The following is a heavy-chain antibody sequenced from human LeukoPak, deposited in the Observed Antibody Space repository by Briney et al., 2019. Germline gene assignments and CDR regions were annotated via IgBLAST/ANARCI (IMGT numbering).Heavy chain of an antibody. CDR3: AGGAVTHPDY. V-gene: IGHV3-48*01. Sequence: GGSLRLSCAASGFTFTRYSMSWVRQAPGKGLEWVSYISSSSSTIYYADSVKGRFTISRDNSKNTLYLQMNSLRAEDTAVYYCAGGAVTHPDYWGQGTLVTVSS. CDR2: ISSSSSTI. CDR1: GFTFTRYS. J-gene: IGHJ4*02. D-gene: IGHD4-17*01.